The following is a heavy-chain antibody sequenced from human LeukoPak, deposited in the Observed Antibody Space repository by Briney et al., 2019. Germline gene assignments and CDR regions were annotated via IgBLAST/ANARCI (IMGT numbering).Heavy chain of an antibody. CDR1: GFTFSSYW. CDR3: AKFGYLSRGWHAFDI. Sequence: PGGSLRLSCAASGFTFSSYWIHWVRQVPGKGLVWVSRIDTGGRNTYYADSVKGRFTISRDSSKNTLYLQMTSLRAEDTAVYYCAKFGYLSRGWHAFDIWGQGTMVTVSS. V-gene: IGHV3-74*01. CDR2: IDTGGRNT. J-gene: IGHJ3*02. D-gene: IGHD3-16*02.